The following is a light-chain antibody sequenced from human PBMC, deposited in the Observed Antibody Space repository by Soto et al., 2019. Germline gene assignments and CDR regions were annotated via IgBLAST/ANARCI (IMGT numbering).Light chain of an antibody. J-gene: IGLJ2*01. CDR2: DVS. Sequence: QSALTQPASLSGSPGQSITISCTGTSSDVGGYNYVSWYQQHPGKAPKLMIYDVSNRPSGVSNRFSGSKSGNTASLTISGLQAEDEAEYYCSSYTSSSTLVFGGGPKLTVL. CDR3: SSYTSSSTLV. CDR1: SSDVGGYNY. V-gene: IGLV2-14*01.